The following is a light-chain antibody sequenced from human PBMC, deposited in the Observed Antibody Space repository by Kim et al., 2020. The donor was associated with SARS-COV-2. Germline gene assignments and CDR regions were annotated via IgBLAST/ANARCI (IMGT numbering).Light chain of an antibody. V-gene: IGKV3-11*01. CDR3: QRRGGWPPALT. CDR2: DAS. Sequence: SPGDGATLPCRPRHSVGISLPWYQQTPAQAPRLLIYDASIQPTGIPDSFIGSGSGTDFPLTIGSLDPRDFAIYYCQRRGGWPPALTFAGGTNLDI. CDR1: HSVGIS. J-gene: IGKJ4*01.